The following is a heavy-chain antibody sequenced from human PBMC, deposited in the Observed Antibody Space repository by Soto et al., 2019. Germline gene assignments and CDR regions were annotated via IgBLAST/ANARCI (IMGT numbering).Heavy chain of an antibody. CDR1: GFTFSSCA. J-gene: IGHJ5*02. D-gene: IGHD3-10*01. V-gene: IGHV3-23*01. Sequence: GGSLRLSCAASGFTFSSCAMSWVRQAPGKGLEWVSAISGSGGSTYYADSVKGRFTISRDNSKNTLYLQMNSLRAEDTAVYYCAKDLNVGGEGPPPHTMTTRGPDPWGQGTLVTVSS. CDR3: AKDLNVGGEGPPPHTMTTRGPDP. CDR2: ISGSGGST.